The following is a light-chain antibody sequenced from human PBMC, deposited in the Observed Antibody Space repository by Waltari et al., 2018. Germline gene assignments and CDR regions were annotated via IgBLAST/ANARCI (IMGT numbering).Light chain of an antibody. CDR2: DAS. V-gene: IGKV3-11*01. Sequence: EIVLTQSPATLSLSPGESATLSCRASQSVSSYLAWYQQKPGQAPRLLIYDASNRATGIPARFSGSGSGTDFTLTISSLEPEDFALYYCQQRSKWPITFGQGTRLEIK. CDR1: QSVSSY. CDR3: QQRSKWPIT. J-gene: IGKJ5*01.